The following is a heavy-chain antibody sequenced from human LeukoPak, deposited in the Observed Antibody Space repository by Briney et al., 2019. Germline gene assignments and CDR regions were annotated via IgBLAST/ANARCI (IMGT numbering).Heavy chain of an antibody. J-gene: IGHJ4*02. CDR2: INPNSGGT. Sequence: ASVKVSCKASGYTFTGYYMHWVRQAPGQGLEWMGWINPNSGGTNYAQKFQGRVTMTRDTSIGTAYMELSRLRSDDTAVYYCARGREYYDICHYDYWGQGTLVTVSS. CDR3: ARGREYYDICHYDY. D-gene: IGHD3-9*01. V-gene: IGHV1-2*02. CDR1: GYTFTGYY.